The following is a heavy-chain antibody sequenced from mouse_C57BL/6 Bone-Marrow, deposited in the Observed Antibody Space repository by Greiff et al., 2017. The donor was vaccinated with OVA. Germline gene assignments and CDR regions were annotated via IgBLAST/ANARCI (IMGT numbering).Heavy chain of an antibody. V-gene: IGHV1-63*01. D-gene: IGHD1-1*01. Sequence: QVQLKQSGAELVRPGTSVKMSCKASGYTFTNYWIGWAKQRPGHGLEWIGDIYPGGGYTNYNEKFKGKATLTADKSSSTAYMQFSSLTSEDSAIYYCARSGRRYAMDYWGQGTSVTVSS. CDR2: IYPGGGYT. J-gene: IGHJ4*01. CDR1: GYTFTNYW. CDR3: ARSGRRYAMDY.